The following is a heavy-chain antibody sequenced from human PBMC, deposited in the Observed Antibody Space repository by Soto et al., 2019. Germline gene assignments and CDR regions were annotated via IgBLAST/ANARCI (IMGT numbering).Heavy chain of an antibody. J-gene: IGHJ4*02. CDR1: GGSVSSGSYY. CDR2: IYYSGST. CDR3: ARVSGSYSHIDY. Sequence: KASETLSLTCTVSGGSVSSGSYYWSWIRQPPGKGLEWIGYIYYSGSTYYNPSLKSRVTISVDRSKNQFSLKLSSVTAADTAVYYCARVSGSYSHIDYWGQGTLVTAPQ. D-gene: IGHD1-26*01. V-gene: IGHV4-61*01.